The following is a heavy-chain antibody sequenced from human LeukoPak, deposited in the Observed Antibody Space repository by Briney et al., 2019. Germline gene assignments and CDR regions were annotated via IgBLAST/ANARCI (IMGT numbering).Heavy chain of an antibody. J-gene: IGHJ5*02. D-gene: IGHD2-21*01. CDR2: IYYSGST. Sequence: SETLSLTSTVSGGSISSYYWSWIRQPPGKGLEWIGYIYYSGSTNYNPSLKSRVTISVDTSKNQFSLKLSSVTAADTAVYYCAREQHIPYWFDPWGQGTLVTVSS. V-gene: IGHV4-59*08. CDR1: GGSISSYY. CDR3: AREQHIPYWFDP.